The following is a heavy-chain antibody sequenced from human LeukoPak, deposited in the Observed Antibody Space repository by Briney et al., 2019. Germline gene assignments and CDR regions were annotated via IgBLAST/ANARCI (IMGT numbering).Heavy chain of an antibody. Sequence: APVKVSCKASGYTFIRYDINWVRQATGQGLEWMGWMNPNSGNTGYAQKFQGRVTITRNTSISTAYMELSSLRSEDTAVYYCAGGRSGSYYADFFDYWGQGTLVTVSS. CDR3: AGGRSGSYYADFFDY. CDR2: MNPNSGNT. J-gene: IGHJ4*02. CDR1: GYTFIRYD. D-gene: IGHD1-26*01. V-gene: IGHV1-8*03.